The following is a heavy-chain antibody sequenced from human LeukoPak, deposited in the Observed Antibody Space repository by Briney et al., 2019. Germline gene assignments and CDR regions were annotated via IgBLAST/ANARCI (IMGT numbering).Heavy chain of an antibody. Sequence: PSQTLSLTCSVSGGSISSGGYYWSWIRQHPGKGLEWNGYIYYSGSTYYNPSLKSRVTISVDTSKNQFSLKLSSVTAADTAVYYCARRIHHYGSGPGWFDPWGQGTLVTVSS. V-gene: IGHV4-31*03. J-gene: IGHJ5*02. CDR3: ARRIHHYGSGPGWFDP. CDR2: IYYSGST. D-gene: IGHD3-10*01. CDR1: GGSISSGGYY.